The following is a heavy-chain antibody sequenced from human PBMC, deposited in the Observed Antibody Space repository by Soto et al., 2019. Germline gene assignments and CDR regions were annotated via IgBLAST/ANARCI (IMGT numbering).Heavy chain of an antibody. J-gene: IGHJ5*02. CDR2: IYYSGST. CDR1: SGPISSGSYY. V-gene: IGHV4-31*03. CDR3: ARVFRGCISTSRYAWFDP. D-gene: IGHD2-2*01. Sequence: SETLSLTCTVSSGPISSGSYYWSWIRQHPGKGLEWIGYIYYSGSTYYNPSLESRVTISVDTSKNQFSLKLSSVTAADTAVYYCARVFRGCISTSRYAWFDPWGQGTLVTVSS.